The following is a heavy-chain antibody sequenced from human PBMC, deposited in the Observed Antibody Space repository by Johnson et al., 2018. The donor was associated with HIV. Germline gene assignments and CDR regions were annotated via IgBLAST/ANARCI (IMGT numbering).Heavy chain of an antibody. CDR2: IYSGGDT. V-gene: IGHV3-53*01. J-gene: IGHJ3*02. CDR3: ARSKLQFLAPDAFDI. D-gene: IGHD5-24*01. Sequence: VQLVESGGGLVQPGGSLGLSCAASGFNVSDNYMNWVRQAPGKGLEWVSIIYSGGDTKYADSVKGRFTVSRDSSINALYLKIDTLRVEDTAVYYCARSKLQFLAPDAFDIWGQGTMVTVSS. CDR1: GFNVSDNY.